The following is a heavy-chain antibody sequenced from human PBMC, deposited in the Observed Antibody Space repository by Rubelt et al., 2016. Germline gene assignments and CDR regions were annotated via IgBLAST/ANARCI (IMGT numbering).Heavy chain of an antibody. V-gene: IGHV4-34*01. CDR3: ARSDTIFGVVLKGYYFDA. J-gene: IGHJ4*02. Sequence: QVQLQQWGTGLLKPSETLSLTCAVHGGSFSGYYWSWIRQPPGKGLEWIGEISHSGSTSHNPSLKSRVHIPMDTSQNYFSLKMNSLTDADTAVYYCARSDTIFGVVLKGYYFDAWGQGTLVTVSS. CDR2: ISHSGST. CDR1: GGSFSGYY. D-gene: IGHD3-3*01.